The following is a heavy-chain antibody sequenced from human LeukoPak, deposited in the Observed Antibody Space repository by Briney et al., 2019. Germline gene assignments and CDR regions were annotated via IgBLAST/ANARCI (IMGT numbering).Heavy chain of an antibody. Sequence: PSETLSLTCAVYGGSFSGYYWSWIRQPPGKGLEWIGEINHSGSTNYNPSLKSRVTISVDTSKNQFSLKLSSVTAADTAVYYCARGRLLHNYWGQGTLVTVSS. CDR3: ARGRLLHNY. D-gene: IGHD2-15*01. J-gene: IGHJ4*02. CDR1: GGSFSGYY. CDR2: INHSGST. V-gene: IGHV4-34*01.